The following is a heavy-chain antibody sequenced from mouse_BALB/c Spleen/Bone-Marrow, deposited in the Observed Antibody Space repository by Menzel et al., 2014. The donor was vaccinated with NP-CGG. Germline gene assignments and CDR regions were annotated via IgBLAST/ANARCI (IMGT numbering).Heavy chain of an antibody. CDR2: ISSGGST. Sequence: EVQLQESGGGLVKPGGSLKLSCAASGFTFSSYAMSWVRQTPEKRLEWVASISSGGSTYYPDSVKGRFTISRDNARNILYLQTSSLRSEDTAMYYCARGGGYDYGSWFAYWGQGTLVTVSA. J-gene: IGHJ3*01. CDR3: ARGGGYDYGSWFAY. V-gene: IGHV5-6-5*01. CDR1: GFTFSSYA. D-gene: IGHD2-4*01.